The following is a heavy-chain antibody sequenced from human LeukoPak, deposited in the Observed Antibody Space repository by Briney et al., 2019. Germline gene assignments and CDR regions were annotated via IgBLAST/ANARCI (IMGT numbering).Heavy chain of an antibody. CDR1: GGTFSSYA. V-gene: IGHV1-2*02. Sequence: GASVKVSCKASGGTFSSYAISWVRQAPGQGLEWMGWINPNSGGTNYAQKFQGRVTMTRDTSISTAYMELSRLRSDDTAVYYCAILVEGYYDSSGYGWGQGTLVTVSS. CDR2: INPNSGGT. J-gene: IGHJ4*02. D-gene: IGHD3-22*01. CDR3: AILVEGYYDSSGYG.